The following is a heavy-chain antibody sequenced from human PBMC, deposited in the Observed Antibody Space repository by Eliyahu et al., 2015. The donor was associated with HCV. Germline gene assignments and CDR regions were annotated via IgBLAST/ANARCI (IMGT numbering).Heavy chain of an antibody. D-gene: IGHD4-17*01. Sequence: QVQLVQSGTEVRKPGASVKVSCXTSGYTFTGYFXHWVRQAPGQGLEWMGWINPSSGGTKYVQKFQGWVTMTRDTSISTVYMELSRLKSDDTAVYYCARHYGDRLFDYWGQGTLVTVSS. CDR2: INPSSGGT. CDR3: ARHYGDRLFDY. V-gene: IGHV1-2*04. CDR1: GYTFTGYF. J-gene: IGHJ4*02.